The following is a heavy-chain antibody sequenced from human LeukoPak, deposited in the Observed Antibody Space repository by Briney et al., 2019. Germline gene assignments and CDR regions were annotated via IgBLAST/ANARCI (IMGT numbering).Heavy chain of an antibody. Sequence: PGGSLRLSCAASASGVAFTSHSMNWVRQAPGKGLEWISYIHSSGDYIFYADSVKGRFTVSRDNARNSLYLQTNSLRAEDTAIYYCAREYNSRATFDYWGQGTLVTVSS. CDR1: ASGVAFTSHS. CDR2: IHSSGDYI. J-gene: IGHJ4*02. V-gene: IGHV3-21*05. CDR3: AREYNSRATFDY. D-gene: IGHD1-20*01.